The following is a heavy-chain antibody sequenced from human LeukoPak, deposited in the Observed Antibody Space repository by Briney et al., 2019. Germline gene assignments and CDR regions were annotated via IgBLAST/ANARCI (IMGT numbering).Heavy chain of an antibody. CDR2: IWYDGSNK. Sequence: GGSLRLSCAASGFTFSSYGMHWVRQAPGKGLEWVAVIWYDGSNKYYADSVKGRFTISRDNSKNTLYLQMNSLRAEDTAVHYCSLSSSGWYLFDYWGQGTLVTVSS. V-gene: IGHV3-33*01. D-gene: IGHD6-19*01. CDR3: SLSSSGWYLFDY. CDR1: GFTFSSYG. J-gene: IGHJ4*02.